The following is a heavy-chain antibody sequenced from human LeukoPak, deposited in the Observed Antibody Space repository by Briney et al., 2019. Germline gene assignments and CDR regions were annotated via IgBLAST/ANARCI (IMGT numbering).Heavy chain of an antibody. D-gene: IGHD3-10*01. V-gene: IGHV4-38-2*02. CDR3: ASTSWFGELLNLYYFDY. CDR2: IYHSGST. J-gene: IGHJ4*02. CDR1: GYSISSGYY. Sequence: SETLSLTCTVSGYSISSGYYWGWIRQPPGKGLEWIGSIYHSGSTYYNPSLKSRVTISVDTSKNQFSLKLSSVTAADTAVYYCASTSWFGELLNLYYFDYWGQGTLVTVSS.